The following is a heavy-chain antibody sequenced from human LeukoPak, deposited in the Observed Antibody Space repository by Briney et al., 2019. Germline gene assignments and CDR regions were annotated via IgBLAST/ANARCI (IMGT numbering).Heavy chain of an antibody. J-gene: IGHJ4*02. Sequence: SETLSLTCAVYSGSFSGDYWSWIRQPPGRWLEWIGEVNHSGSTNYNPSLKSRVTISVDTSKNQYSLKLTSVTAADTAVYYCVRQHLPEYYFDYWGQGTLVTVSS. CDR1: SGSFSGDY. V-gene: IGHV4-34*01. D-gene: IGHD6-13*01. CDR2: VNHSGST. CDR3: VRQHLPEYYFDY.